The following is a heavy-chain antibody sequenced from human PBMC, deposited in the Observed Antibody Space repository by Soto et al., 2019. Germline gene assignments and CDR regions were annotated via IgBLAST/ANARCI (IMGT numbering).Heavy chain of an antibody. CDR1: GYTFTGYY. CDR2: INPNSGGT. J-gene: IGHJ5*02. D-gene: IGHD2-8*01. Sequence: ASVKVSCKASGYTFTGYYMHWVRQAPGQGLEWMGWINPNSGGTNYAQKFQGRVTMTRDTSISTAYMELSRLRSDDTAVYYCARGGGGYCTNGVWQFCHNWFGPWGQRTLVTVSS. CDR3: ARGGGGYCTNGVWQFCHNWFGP. V-gene: IGHV1-2*02.